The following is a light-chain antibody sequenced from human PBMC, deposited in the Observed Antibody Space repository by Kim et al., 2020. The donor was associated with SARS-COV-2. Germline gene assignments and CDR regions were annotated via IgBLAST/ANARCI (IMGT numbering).Light chain of an antibody. CDR2: GAS. J-gene: IGKJ5*01. V-gene: IGKV3-20*01. CDR1: QSVSSSY. Sequence: PGERATLSGRASQSVSSSYLAWYQQKPGQAPRLLIYGASSRATGIPDRFSGSGSGTDFTLTISRLEPEDFAVYYCQQYGSSPSGTFGQGTRLEIK. CDR3: QQYGSSPSGT.